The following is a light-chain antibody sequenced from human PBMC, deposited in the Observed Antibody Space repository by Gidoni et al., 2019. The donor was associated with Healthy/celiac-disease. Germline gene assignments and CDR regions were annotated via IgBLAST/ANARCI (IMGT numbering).Light chain of an antibody. J-gene: IGLJ2*01. CDR3: QSYDSSLSGPVV. Sequence: QSVRTQPPSVSGAPGQRVTISCTGSSSNIGAGYDVHWYQQLPGTAPKLLIYGNSPRPSGFPDRFSGSKSVTSASLAITGLQAEDEADYYCQSYDSSLSGPVVFGGGTQLTVL. CDR1: SSNIGAGYD. V-gene: IGLV1-40*01. CDR2: GNS.